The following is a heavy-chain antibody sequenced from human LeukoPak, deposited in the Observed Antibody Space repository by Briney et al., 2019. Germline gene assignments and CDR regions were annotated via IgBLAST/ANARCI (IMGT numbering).Heavy chain of an antibody. J-gene: IGHJ4*02. V-gene: IGHV3-33*01. CDR1: GFSFSTYA. CDR2: IWYDGSNK. D-gene: IGHD5-12*01. CDR3: ARSAGYSGYDYGDY. Sequence: GRSLRLSCAASGFSFSTYAMHWVRPAPGKGLEWVAVIWYDGSNKYYADSVKGRFTISRDNSKNTLYLQMNSPRAEDTAVYYCARSAGYSGYDYGDYWGQGTLVTVSS.